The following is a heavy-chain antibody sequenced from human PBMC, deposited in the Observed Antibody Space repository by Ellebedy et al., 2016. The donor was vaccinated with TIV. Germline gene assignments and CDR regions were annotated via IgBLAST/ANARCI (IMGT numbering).Heavy chain of an antibody. Sequence: GESLKISCSASGLTFSSNAMSWVRQAPGKGLEWVSSITESGGHTYYADSVKVRFTISRDNSKNTLYLQMNSLRAEDTAVYFCAGPDAIGTKTFNFWGQGTLVTVSS. V-gene: IGHV3-23*01. CDR1: GLTFSSNA. CDR3: AGPDAIGTKTFNF. J-gene: IGHJ4*02. CDR2: ITESGGHT. D-gene: IGHD2/OR15-2a*01.